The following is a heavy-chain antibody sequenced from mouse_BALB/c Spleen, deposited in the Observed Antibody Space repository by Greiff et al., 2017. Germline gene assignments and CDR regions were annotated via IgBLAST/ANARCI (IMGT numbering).Heavy chain of an antibody. CDR2: ISSGSSTI. D-gene: IGHD3-1*01. V-gene: IGHV5-17*02. J-gene: IGHJ2*01. CDR3: ARGGYPYYFDY. CDR1: GFTFSSFG. Sequence: EVHLVESGGGLVQPGGSRKLSCAASGFTFSSFGVHWVRQAPEKGLEWVAYISSGSSTIYYADTVKGRFTISRDNPKNTLFLQMTSLRSEDTAMYYCARGGYPYYFDYWGQGTTLTVSS.